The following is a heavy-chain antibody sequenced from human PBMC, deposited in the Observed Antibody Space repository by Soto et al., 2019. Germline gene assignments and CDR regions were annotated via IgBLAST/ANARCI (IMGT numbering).Heavy chain of an antibody. Sequence: CLRRSCEGSGRNARTFSMHWVRQAQGKGLEWVAVISYDGNKKYYEDSVKGRFSISRDTSNNTLYLQMNSLRTEDTAVYYCARSFAVAALDYWGYG. V-gene: IGHV3-30-3*01. CDR2: ISYDGNKK. J-gene: IGHJ4*01. CDR1: GRNARTFS. CDR3: ARSFAVAALDY. D-gene: IGHD6-19*01.